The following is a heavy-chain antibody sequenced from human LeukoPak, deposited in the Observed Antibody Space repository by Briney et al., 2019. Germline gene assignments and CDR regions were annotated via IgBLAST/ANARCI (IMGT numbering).Heavy chain of an antibody. V-gene: IGHV3-48*03. Sequence: PGGSLRLSCAASGFTFSSSEMNWVRQAPGKGLEWVSYITSSGNTIYYADSVKGRFTISRDNAKNSLYLQMNSLRAEDTAVYYCARGRRTRVASDAFDIWGQGTMVTVSS. CDR1: GFTFSSSE. CDR3: ARGRRTRVASDAFDI. CDR2: ITSSGNTI. D-gene: IGHD4-23*01. J-gene: IGHJ3*02.